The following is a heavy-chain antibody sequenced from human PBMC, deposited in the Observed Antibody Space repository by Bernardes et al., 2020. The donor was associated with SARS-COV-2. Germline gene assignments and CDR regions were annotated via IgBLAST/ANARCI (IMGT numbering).Heavy chain of an antibody. Sequence: VGSLRLSCAASGLTFSSFWMHWVRQVPGKGLVWVSRINEDGTITNYADSVKGRFTISRDNAKKILFLQMNSLRAEDTAVYYCARDVVGKEDFWGQGTLVTVSS. J-gene: IGHJ4*02. CDR3: ARDVVGKEDF. CDR1: GLTFSSFW. V-gene: IGHV3-74*01. D-gene: IGHD2-15*01. CDR2: INEDGTIT.